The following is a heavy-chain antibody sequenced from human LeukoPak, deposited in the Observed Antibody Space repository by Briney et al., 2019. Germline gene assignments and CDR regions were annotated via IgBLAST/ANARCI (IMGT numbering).Heavy chain of an antibody. J-gene: IGHJ3*02. Sequence: SETLSLTCTVSGGSISSYYWSWIRQPPGKGLEWIGYIYDSGTTNYNPSLKSRVTISVDTATNQFSLKLRSVTAADTAVYYCARDFSAAFDIRGQGTMVTVSS. V-gene: IGHV4-59*13. CDR1: GGSISSYY. CDR3: ARDFSAAFDI. CDR2: IYDSGTT. D-gene: IGHD2/OR15-2a*01.